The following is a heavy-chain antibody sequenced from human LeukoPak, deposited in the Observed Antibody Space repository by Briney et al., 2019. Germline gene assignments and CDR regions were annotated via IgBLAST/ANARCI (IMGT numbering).Heavy chain of an antibody. V-gene: IGHV3-21*01. J-gene: IGHJ4*02. CDR3: ARDLCSGDCSLYVFDY. CDR2: ISSSSSYI. CDR1: GFTFSSYS. D-gene: IGHD2-21*02. Sequence: GGSLRLSCAASGFTFSSYSMNWVRQAPGKGLEWVSSISSSSSYIYYADSVKGRFTISRDNAKNSLYLQMNSLRAEDTAVYYCARDLCSGDCSLYVFDYWGQGTLVTVSS.